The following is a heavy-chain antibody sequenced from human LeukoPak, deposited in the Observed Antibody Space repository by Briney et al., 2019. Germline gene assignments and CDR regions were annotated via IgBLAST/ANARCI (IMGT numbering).Heavy chain of an antibody. V-gene: IGHV4-59*08. CDR3: ARHGLGATRELDY. CDR2: IYYSGST. CDR1: GGSISSYY. J-gene: IGHJ4*02. Sequence: SETLSLTCTVSGGSISSYYWSWFRQPPGKGLEWIGYIYYSGSTNYNPSLKSRVTISVDTSKNQFSLKLSSVTAADTAVYYCARHGLGATRELDYWGQGTLVTVSS. D-gene: IGHD1-26*01.